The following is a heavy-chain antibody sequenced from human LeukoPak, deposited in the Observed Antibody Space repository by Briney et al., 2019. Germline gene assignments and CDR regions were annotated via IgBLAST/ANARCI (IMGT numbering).Heavy chain of an antibody. J-gene: IGHJ3*02. D-gene: IGHD3-22*01. CDR3: ARGYYDSVHGAFDI. V-gene: IGHV4-59*08. CDR2: IYYSGST. Sequence: PSETLSLTCTVSGGSISRYYWSWIRQPPRKGLEWIGYIYYSGSTKYNPSLKSRVTISVDTSNNQFSLRLSSVTAADTAVYYCARGYYDSVHGAFDIWGQGTMVTVSS. CDR1: GGSISRYY.